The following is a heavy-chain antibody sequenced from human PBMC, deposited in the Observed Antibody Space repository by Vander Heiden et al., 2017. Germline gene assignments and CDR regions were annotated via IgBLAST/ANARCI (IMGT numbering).Heavy chain of an antibody. D-gene: IGHD3-9*01. CDR1: GYSFTSSW. J-gene: IGHJ3*02. Sequence: ELQLVRSVEGMSMHVGARRISRKDSGYSFTSSWIGWVRQMPGKGLEWMGIIYPGDADTRYSPSFQGYVTSTADKSSSTADLHSSIWTSAHAVMYFCERHDTETRPHAFDIWGQGTMVTVSS. CDR2: IYPGDADT. V-gene: IGHV5-51*06. CDR3: ERHDTETRPHAFDI.